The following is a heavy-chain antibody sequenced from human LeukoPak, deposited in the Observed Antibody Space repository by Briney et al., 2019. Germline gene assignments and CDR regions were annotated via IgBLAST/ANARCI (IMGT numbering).Heavy chain of an antibody. CDR1: GGSISSYY. V-gene: IGHV4-59*12. CDR3: ARVVPGTTSNWFDP. Sequence: SETLSLTCTVSGGSISSYYWSWIRQPPGKGLEWIGYIHHSGSTYYNPSLKSRVTISVDTSKNQFSLKLSSVTAADTAVYYCARVVPGTTSNWFDPWGQGTLVTVSS. J-gene: IGHJ5*02. D-gene: IGHD1-1*01. CDR2: IHHSGST.